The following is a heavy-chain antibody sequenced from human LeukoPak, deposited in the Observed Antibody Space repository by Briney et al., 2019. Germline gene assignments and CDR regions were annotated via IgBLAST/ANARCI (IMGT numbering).Heavy chain of an antibody. Sequence: PGGPLRLSCAASGFTFSSYSMNWVRQAPGKGLEWVSSISSSSSYIYYADSVKGRFTISRDNAKNSLYLQMNSLRAEDTAVYYCAIGTTVTTPHFDYWGQGTLVTVSS. CDR3: AIGTTVTTPHFDY. D-gene: IGHD4-17*01. CDR1: GFTFSSYS. CDR2: ISSSSSYI. J-gene: IGHJ4*02. V-gene: IGHV3-21*01.